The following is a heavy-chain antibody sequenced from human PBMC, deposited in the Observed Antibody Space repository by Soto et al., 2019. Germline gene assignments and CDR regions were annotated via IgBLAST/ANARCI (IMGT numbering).Heavy chain of an antibody. CDR2: IWYDGSNK. V-gene: IGHV3-33*06. Sequence: QVQLVESGGGVVQPGRSLRLSCAASGFTFSSYGMHWVRQAPGKGLEWVAVIWYDGSNKYYADSVKGRFTISRDNSKNTLYLQMNSLRAEDTAVYYCAKEESTAEYCYGSEGPEQNWFDPWGQGTLVTVSS. CDR1: GFTFSSYG. CDR3: AKEESTAEYCYGSEGPEQNWFDP. J-gene: IGHJ5*02. D-gene: IGHD3-10*01.